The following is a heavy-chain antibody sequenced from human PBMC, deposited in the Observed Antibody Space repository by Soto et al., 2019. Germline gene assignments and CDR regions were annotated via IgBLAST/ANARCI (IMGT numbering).Heavy chain of an antibody. V-gene: IGHV3-11*01. CDR2: ITFSSNTV. Sequence: PGGSLRLSCAASGFTFSDSYMSWIRQAPGKGLEWISYITFSSNTVYYADSLKGRFTISRDNAKNSLYLQMNRLSAEDTAVYYCAKDSSTTVTTGSYYYGMDVWGQGTTVTVSS. CDR1: GFTFSDSY. CDR3: AKDSSTTVTTGSYYYGMDV. D-gene: IGHD4-17*01. J-gene: IGHJ6*02.